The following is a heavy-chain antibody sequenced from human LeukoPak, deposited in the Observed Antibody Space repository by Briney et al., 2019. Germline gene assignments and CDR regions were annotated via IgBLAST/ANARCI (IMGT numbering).Heavy chain of an antibody. CDR3: ARDVATTGWYTFDY. CDR1: GDSVSSINGV. CDR2: TYYRSKWYS. J-gene: IGHJ4*02. V-gene: IGHV6-1*01. D-gene: IGHD6-19*01. Sequence: SQTLSVTCAISGDSVSSINGVGNWVRQSPSRGLEWLGWTYYRSKWYSDYEVPIHGRISIHHDTSKNHFTLHLFSVTPDDTAVYYCARDVATTGWYTFDYWGQGTRLTVSS.